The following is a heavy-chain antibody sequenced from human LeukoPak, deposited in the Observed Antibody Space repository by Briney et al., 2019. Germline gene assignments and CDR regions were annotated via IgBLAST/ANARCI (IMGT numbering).Heavy chain of an antibody. CDR1: GGSFSGYY. CDR3: ARRRSIGYCSGGSCHLVGGLYYFDY. J-gene: IGHJ4*02. CDR2: INHSGST. Sequence: PSETLSLTCAVYGGSFSGYYWSWIRQPPGKGLEWIGEINHSGSTNYNPSLKSRVTISVDTPKNQFSLKLSSVTAADTAVYYCARRRSIGYCSGGSCHLVGGLYYFDYWGQGTLVTVSS. V-gene: IGHV4-34*01. D-gene: IGHD2-15*01.